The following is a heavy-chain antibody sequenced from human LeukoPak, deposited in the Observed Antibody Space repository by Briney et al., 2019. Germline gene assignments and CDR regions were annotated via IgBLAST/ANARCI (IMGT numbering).Heavy chain of an antibody. CDR2: IKQDGSEK. V-gene: IGHV3-7*01. CDR3: ARDHQDVVVPNWFDP. J-gene: IGHJ5*02. CDR1: GFTFSSSW. D-gene: IGHD2-2*01. Sequence: PGGSLRLSCAAFGFTFSSSWMTWVRQAPGKGLEWVANIKQDGSEKYYVDSVKGRFTISRDNAKNSLYLQMNSLRAEDTAVYYCARDHQDVVVPNWFDPWGQGTLVTVSS.